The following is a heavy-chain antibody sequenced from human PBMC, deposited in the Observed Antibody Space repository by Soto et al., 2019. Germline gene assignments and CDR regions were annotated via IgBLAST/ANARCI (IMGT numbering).Heavy chain of an antibody. Sequence: GGSLRLSCAASGFTFSSYATSWVRQAPGKGLEWVSTISGSGGNTYYADSVKGRFTISRDNSKNTLYLQMNSLRAEDTAVYYCAKVIVGTFRGNDYWGQGTLVTVSS. D-gene: IGHD1-26*01. CDR3: AKVIVGTFRGNDY. CDR2: ISGSGGNT. CDR1: GFTFSSYA. J-gene: IGHJ4*02. V-gene: IGHV3-23*01.